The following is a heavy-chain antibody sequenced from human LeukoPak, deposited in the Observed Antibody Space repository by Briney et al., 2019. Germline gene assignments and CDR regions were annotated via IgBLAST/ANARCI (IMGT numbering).Heavy chain of an antibody. CDR3: ARDSSGYPYDAFDI. CDR2: ISSSSSYI. V-gene: IGHV3-21*01. D-gene: IGHD3-22*01. J-gene: IGHJ3*02. CDR1: GFTFSSYS. Sequence: GGSLRLSCAASGFTFSSYSMNWVRQAPGKGLEWVSSISSSSSYIYYADSVKGQFTISRDNAKNSLYLQMNSLRAEDTAVYYCARDSSGYPYDAFDIWGQGTMVTVSS.